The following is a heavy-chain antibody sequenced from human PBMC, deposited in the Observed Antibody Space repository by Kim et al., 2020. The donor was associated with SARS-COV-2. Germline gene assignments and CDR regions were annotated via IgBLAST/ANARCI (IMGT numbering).Heavy chain of an antibody. CDR1: GFTFSSFW. CDR3: AREDYYDSGSYYHY. J-gene: IGHJ4*02. D-gene: IGHD3-10*01. V-gene: IGHV3-74*01. CDR2: INSDGSSI. Sequence: GGSLRLSCAASGFTFSSFWMHWVRQAPGKGLVWVSRINSDGSSISYADSVKGRFTISRDNAKNALYLQMNSLRAEDTAVYYCAREDYYDSGSYYHYWGQGTLVTVSS.